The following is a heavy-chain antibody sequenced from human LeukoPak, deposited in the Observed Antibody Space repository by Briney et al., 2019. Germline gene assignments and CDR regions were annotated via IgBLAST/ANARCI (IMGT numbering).Heavy chain of an antibody. V-gene: IGHV4-4*02. CDR1: GGSITTTNW. Sequence: SGTLSLTCAVSGGSITTTNWWSWVRQPPGKGLEWIGEVHLSGATNYNPSLESRVSMSIDKSKNHLSLEVTSVTAADTAIYYCTRESGAFSPFGFWGQGTPLTVSS. J-gene: IGHJ4*02. CDR2: VHLSGAT. CDR3: TRESGAFSPFGF. D-gene: IGHD1-26*01.